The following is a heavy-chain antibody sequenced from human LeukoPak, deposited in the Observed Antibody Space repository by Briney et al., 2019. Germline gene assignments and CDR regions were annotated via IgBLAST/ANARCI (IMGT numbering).Heavy chain of an antibody. J-gene: IGHJ6*02. CDR1: GGTFSSYA. D-gene: IGHD3-10*01. CDR3: ASSYGSGSSTYYYYGLDV. V-gene: IGHV1-69*04. Sequence: ASVKVSCKASGGTFSSYAIGWVRQAPGQGLEWMGRIIPIFGIANYAQKFQGRVTITADKPTSTAYMELSSLRSEDTAVYYCASSYGSGSSTYYYYGLDVWGQGTTVTVSS. CDR2: IIPIFGIA.